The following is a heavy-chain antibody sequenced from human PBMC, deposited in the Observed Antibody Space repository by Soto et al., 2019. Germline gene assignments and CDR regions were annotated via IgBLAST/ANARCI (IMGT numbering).Heavy chain of an antibody. V-gene: IGHV3-74*01. CDR2: INTDGSST. Sequence: EVQLVESGGGLVQPGGSLRLSCTDSGFSFSNYWMHWVRQGPGKGLVWVSRINTDGSSTNYAASVKGRLTISRDNAKNTLYLQMNILRAEDTAVYYCARSPGGYYIYWGQGTMVTVSS. D-gene: IGHD3-9*01. CDR1: GFSFSNYW. J-gene: IGHJ3*01. CDR3: ARSPGGYYIY.